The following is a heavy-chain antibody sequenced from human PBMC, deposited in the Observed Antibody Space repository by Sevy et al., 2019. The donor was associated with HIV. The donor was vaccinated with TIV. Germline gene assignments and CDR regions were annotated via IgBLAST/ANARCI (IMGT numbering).Heavy chain of an antibody. J-gene: IGHJ4*02. D-gene: IGHD3-9*01. CDR3: ARGPNYDSLTGYYYYFDY. CDR1: GGSISSYY. V-gene: IGHV4-59*01. Sequence: SATLSLTRTVSGGSISSYYWSWIRQPPGKGLERNGYIYYSGSTNYNPSLKSRVTVAVATSKNQFSLKLSSVTAADTAGYDCARGPNYDSLTGYYYYFDYWGQGTLVTVSS. CDR2: IYYSGST.